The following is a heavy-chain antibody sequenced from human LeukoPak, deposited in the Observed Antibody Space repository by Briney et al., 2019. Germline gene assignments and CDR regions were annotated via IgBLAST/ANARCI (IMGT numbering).Heavy chain of an antibody. CDR3: ARTNYVDYYGSGSYRDWFDP. CDR1: GGSISSYY. D-gene: IGHD3-10*01. CDR2: IYYSGST. V-gene: IGHV4-59*01. Sequence: PSETLSLTCTVSGGSISSYYWSWIRQPPGKGLEWIGYIYYSGSTNYNPSLKSRVTISVDTSKNQFSLKLSSVTAADTAVYYCARTNYVDYYGSGSYRDWFDPWGQGTLVTVSS. J-gene: IGHJ5*02.